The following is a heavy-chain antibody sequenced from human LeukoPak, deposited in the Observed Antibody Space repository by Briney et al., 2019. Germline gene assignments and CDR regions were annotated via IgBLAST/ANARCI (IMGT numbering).Heavy chain of an antibody. CDR2: IIPILGIA. CDR3: ASGHPAFPFDY. V-gene: IGHV1-69*04. CDR1: GGTFSSYA. J-gene: IGHJ4*02. Sequence: SVKVSCKASGGTFSSYAISWVRQAPGQGLEWMGRIIPILGIANYAQKFQGRVTITADKSTSTAYMELSSLRSEDTAVYYCASGHPAFPFDYWGQGTLVTVSS. D-gene: IGHD2-21*01.